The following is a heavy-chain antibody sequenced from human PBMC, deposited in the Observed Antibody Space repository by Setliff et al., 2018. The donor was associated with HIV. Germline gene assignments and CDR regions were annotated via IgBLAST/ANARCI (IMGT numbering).Heavy chain of an antibody. V-gene: IGHV3-48*01. Sequence: LRLSCAASGFTFSSYSMNWVRQAPGKGLEWVSYISSSSSTIYYADSVKGRFTISRDNSENTLYLQMNSLRAEDTAVYYCARNNWGYAFDIWGPGTLVTVS. CDR2: ISSSSSTI. D-gene: IGHD7-27*01. J-gene: IGHJ3*02. CDR1: GFTFSSYS. CDR3: ARNNWGYAFDI.